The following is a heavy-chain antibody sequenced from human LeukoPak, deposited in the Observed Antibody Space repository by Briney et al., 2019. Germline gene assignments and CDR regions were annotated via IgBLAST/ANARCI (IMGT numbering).Heavy chain of an antibody. CDR1: GFTFDDYT. V-gene: IGHV3-9*01. CDR3: AREVVVPAAPSGHYYYGMDV. Sequence: GGSLRLSCAASGFTFDDYTMHWVRQAPGKGLEWVSGISWNSDSITYADSVKGRFTISRDNAKNSLYLQMNGLRPEDTAVYYCAREVVVPAAPSGHYYYGMDVWGQGTTVTVSS. D-gene: IGHD2-2*01. CDR2: ISWNSDSI. J-gene: IGHJ6*02.